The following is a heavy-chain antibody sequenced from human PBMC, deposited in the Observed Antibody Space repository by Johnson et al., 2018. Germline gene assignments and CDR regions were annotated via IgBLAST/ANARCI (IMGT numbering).Heavy chain of an antibody. CDR3: ARSSWDWNYVRAFDI. D-gene: IGHD1-7*01. CDR1: RFTFSSYA. Sequence: VQLVEAGGGVVQPGRSLRLSCAASRFTFSSYAMHWVRQDPGKGLEWVAVISYDGSNKYYADSVKGRFTISRDNSKNTLYMQMNSLRAEDTAVYYCARSSWDWNYVRAFDIWGQGTMVTVSS. J-gene: IGHJ3*02. V-gene: IGHV3-30-3*01. CDR2: ISYDGSNK.